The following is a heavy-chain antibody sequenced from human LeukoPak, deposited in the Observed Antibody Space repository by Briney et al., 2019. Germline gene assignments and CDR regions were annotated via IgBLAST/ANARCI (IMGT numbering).Heavy chain of an antibody. V-gene: IGHV3-7*04. D-gene: IGHD1-26*01. CDR1: GFTFSDYW. Sequence: AGGSLRLSCVASGFTFSDYWMNWVRQAPGKGLEWVANIRQDGSEKYFVDSVKGRFTISRDSAKNSPYLQMNSLRAEDTAVYFCARAREKWVAFDIGGQGTVVTVSS. J-gene: IGHJ3*02. CDR2: IRQDGSEK. CDR3: ARAREKWVAFDI.